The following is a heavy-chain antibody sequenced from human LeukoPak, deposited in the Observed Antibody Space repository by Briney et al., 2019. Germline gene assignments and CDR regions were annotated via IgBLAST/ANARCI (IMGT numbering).Heavy chain of an antibody. V-gene: IGHV3-30*18. J-gene: IGHJ4*02. CDR1: GFTFSSYG. CDR3: AKDVSPLYYDILTGIDY. Sequence: GRSLRLSCAASGFTFSSYGMHWVRQAPGKGLEWVAVISYDGSNKYYADSVKGRFTISRDNSKNTLYLQMNSLRAEDTAVYHCAKDVSPLYYDILTGIDYWGQGTLVTVSS. D-gene: IGHD3-9*01. CDR2: ISYDGSNK.